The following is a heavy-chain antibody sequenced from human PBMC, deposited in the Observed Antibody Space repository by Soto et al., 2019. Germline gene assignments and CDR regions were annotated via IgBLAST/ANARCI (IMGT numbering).Heavy chain of an antibody. Sequence: GGSLRLSCAASGFTFSSYDMHWVRQATGKGLEWVSAIGTAGDTYYPGSVKGRFTISRENAKNSLYLQMNSLRAEDTAVYYCARENRGVGAFDIWGQGTMVTVSS. V-gene: IGHV3-13*01. D-gene: IGHD2-8*01. J-gene: IGHJ3*02. CDR1: GFTFSSYD. CDR2: IGTAGDT. CDR3: ARENRGVGAFDI.